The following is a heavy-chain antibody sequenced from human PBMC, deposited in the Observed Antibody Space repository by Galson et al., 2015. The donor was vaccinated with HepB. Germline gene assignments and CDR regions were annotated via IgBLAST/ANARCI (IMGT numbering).Heavy chain of an antibody. V-gene: IGHV3-48*01. D-gene: IGHD1-26*01. Sequence: SLRLSCAASGFTFSSYSMNWVRQAPGKGLEWVSYISSSSSTIYYADSVKGRFTISRDNAKNSLYLQMNSLRAEDTAVCYCARVPIVGATTWGQGTLVTVSS. J-gene: IGHJ4*02. CDR3: ARVPIVGATT. CDR1: GFTFSSYS. CDR2: ISSSSSTI.